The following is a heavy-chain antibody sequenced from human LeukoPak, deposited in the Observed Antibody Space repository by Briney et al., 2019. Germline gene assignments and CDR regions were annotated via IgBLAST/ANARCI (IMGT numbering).Heavy chain of an antibody. V-gene: IGHV4-34*01. CDR1: GFTFSSYA. D-gene: IGHD4-17*01. CDR3: ARGPYDYGANDY. CDR2: INHSGST. J-gene: IGHJ4*02. Sequence: TAGGSLRLSCAASGFTFSSYAMSWVRQAPGKGLEWIGEINHSGSTNYNPSLKSRVTISVDTSKNQFSLKLSSVTAADTAVYYCARGPYDYGANDYWGQGTLVTVSS.